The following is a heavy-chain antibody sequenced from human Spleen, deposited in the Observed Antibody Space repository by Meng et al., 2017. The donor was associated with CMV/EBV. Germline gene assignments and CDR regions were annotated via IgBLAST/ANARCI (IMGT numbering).Heavy chain of an antibody. CDR2: INSDGRIA. Sequence: GESLKISCAASGFTFSSYWMHWVRQAPGKGLVWVSRINSDGRIARYADSVKGRVTISRDNAKNTLYLQMNSLRAEDTAVYYCTRGRLYCGSDCYSPLDYWGQGALVTVSS. CDR3: TRGRLYCGSDCYSPLDY. CDR1: GFTFSSYW. V-gene: IGHV3-74*01. D-gene: IGHD2-21*01. J-gene: IGHJ4*02.